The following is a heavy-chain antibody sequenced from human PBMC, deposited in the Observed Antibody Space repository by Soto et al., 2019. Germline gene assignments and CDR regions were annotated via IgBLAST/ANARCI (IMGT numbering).Heavy chain of an antibody. CDR3: ARDGSPGSSGYYFDAFDI. CDR2: IKGDGSAK. CDR1: GFTFGDYW. Sequence: EVQLVESGGGLVQPGGSLRLSCTASGFTFGDYWMTWVRQAPGKGLEWVANIKGDGSAKSYLDSVRGRFTVSRDNAENSLFLQMNVLRAEDTALYYCARDGSPGSSGYYFDAFDIWGRGTMVTGSS. V-gene: IGHV3-7*05. D-gene: IGHD6-25*01. J-gene: IGHJ3*02.